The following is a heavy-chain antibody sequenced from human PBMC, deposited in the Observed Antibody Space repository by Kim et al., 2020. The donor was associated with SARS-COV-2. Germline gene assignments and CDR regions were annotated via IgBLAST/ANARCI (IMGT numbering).Heavy chain of an antibody. Sequence: SETLSLTCAVYGGSFSGYYWSWIRQPPGKGLEWIGEINHSGSTNYNPSLKSRVTISVDTSKNQFSLKLTSVNAADTAVYYCARPGPYGSGSYLYWYFDLWGRGTLVTVSS. V-gene: IGHV4-34*01. J-gene: IGHJ2*01. CDR1: GGSFSGYY. D-gene: IGHD3-10*01. CDR3: ARPGPYGSGSYLYWYFDL. CDR2: INHSGST.